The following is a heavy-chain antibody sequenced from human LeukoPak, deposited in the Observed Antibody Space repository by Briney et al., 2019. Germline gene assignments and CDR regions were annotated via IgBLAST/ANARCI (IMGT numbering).Heavy chain of an antibody. Sequence: ASVKVSCKVSGYTLTELSMHWVRQAPGKGLEWMGGFDPEDGETIYAQKFQGRVTMTEDTSTDTAYMELSSLRSEDTAVYYCATATHSGSYQYFDYWGQGTLVTVSS. CDR1: GYTLTELS. J-gene: IGHJ4*02. CDR2: FDPEDGET. D-gene: IGHD1-26*01. V-gene: IGHV1-24*01. CDR3: ATATHSGSYQYFDY.